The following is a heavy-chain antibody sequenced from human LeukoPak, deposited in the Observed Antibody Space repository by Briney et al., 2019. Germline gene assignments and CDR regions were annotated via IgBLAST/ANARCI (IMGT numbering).Heavy chain of an antibody. CDR1: GYSISSDYF. D-gene: IGHD3-10*01. V-gene: IGHV4-38-2*02. CDR2: IYHSGTT. J-gene: IGHJ5*02. Sequence: SETLSLTCTVSGYSISSDYFWGWIRQPPGEGLEWIGNIYHSGTTYYNPSLKSRVTMSVDMSKNQFSLRLSSVTAADTAVYYCVREMNWFGELSWGQKTLVTVSS. CDR3: VREMNWFGELS.